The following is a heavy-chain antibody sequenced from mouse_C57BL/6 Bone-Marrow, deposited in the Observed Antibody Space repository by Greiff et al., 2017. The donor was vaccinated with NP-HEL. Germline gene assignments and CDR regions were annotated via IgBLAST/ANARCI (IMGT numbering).Heavy chain of an antibody. CDR3: ARRGGDSNYGFYWYFDV. Sequence: EVKLVESGPELVKPGASVKIPCKASGYTFTDYNMDWVKQSHGKSLEWIGDINPNNGGTIYNQKFKGKATLTVDKSSSTAYMELRSLTSEDTAVYYCARRGGDSNYGFYWYFDVWGTGTTVTVSS. V-gene: IGHV1-18*01. D-gene: IGHD2-5*01. J-gene: IGHJ1*03. CDR2: INPNNGGT. CDR1: GYTFTDYN.